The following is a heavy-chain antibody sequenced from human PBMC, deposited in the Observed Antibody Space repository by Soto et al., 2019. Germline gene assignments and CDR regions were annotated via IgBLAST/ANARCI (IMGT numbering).Heavy chain of an antibody. Sequence: LTCTVSGGSISSSSYYWGWIRQPPGKGLEWIGSIYYSGSTYYNPSLKSRVTISVDTSKNQFSLKLSSVTAADTAVYYCARREKYSSGWYDYYGMDVWGQGTTVTVSS. CDR1: GGSISSSSYY. V-gene: IGHV4-39*01. CDR2: IYYSGST. D-gene: IGHD6-19*01. CDR3: ARREKYSSGWYDYYGMDV. J-gene: IGHJ6*02.